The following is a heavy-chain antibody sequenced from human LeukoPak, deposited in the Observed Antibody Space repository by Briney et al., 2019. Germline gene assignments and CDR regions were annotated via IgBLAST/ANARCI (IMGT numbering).Heavy chain of an antibody. CDR1: GFKFDDYS. CDR2: ISGDGVTT. CDR3: AKGVNGISYIFDY. J-gene: IGHJ4*02. D-gene: IGHD2-8*01. V-gene: IGHV3-43*02. Sequence: GGSLRLSCEASGFKFDDYSMHRVRQLPGKGLEWVSLISGDGVTTYYADSVTGRATISRDNGKNSLSLQLNSLKTEDTAFYYCAKGVNGISYIFDYWGRGTLVTVSS.